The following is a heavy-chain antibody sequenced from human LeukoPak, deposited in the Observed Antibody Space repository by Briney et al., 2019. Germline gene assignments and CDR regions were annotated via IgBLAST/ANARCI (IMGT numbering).Heavy chain of an antibody. CDR3: ARTDDPTIPGSHSYYFDY. CDR2: ISAYNGNT. CDR1: VYTFTSYG. Sequence: ASVKVSCKASVYTFTSYGISWVRQAPGQGLEWMGWISAYNGNTNYAQKLHVTVTMTTDTSTSTAYMELRSLRSDDTAVYYCARTDDPTIPGSHSYYFDYWGQGTLVTVSS. D-gene: IGHD3-10*01. V-gene: IGHV1-18*01. J-gene: IGHJ4*02.